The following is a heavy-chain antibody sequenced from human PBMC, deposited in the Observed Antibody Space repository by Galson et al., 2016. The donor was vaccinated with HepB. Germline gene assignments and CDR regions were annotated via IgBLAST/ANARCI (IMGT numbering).Heavy chain of an antibody. D-gene: IGHD5-18*01. V-gene: IGHV3-53*01. CDR3: ARLRPEYNYAYDY. Sequence: SCAASGFTVSSNHMSWVRQAPGKGLEWVSVFYGGGTINYADSVKGRFTVSRENSENTLFLQMNSLRADDTAVYYCARLRPEYNYAYDYWGQGTLVTVSS. J-gene: IGHJ4*02. CDR1: GFTVSSNH. CDR2: FYGGGTI.